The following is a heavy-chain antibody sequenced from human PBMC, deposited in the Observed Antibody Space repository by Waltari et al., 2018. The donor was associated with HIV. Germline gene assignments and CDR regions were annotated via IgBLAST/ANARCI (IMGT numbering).Heavy chain of an antibody. V-gene: IGHV3-48*03. CDR2: ISSRGSTI. J-gene: IGHJ4*02. Sequence: EVQLVESGGGLVQPGGSLRLSCAASGFTFSSYEMNWVRRAPGKGLGWVSYISSRGSTIYYADSVKGRFTISRDNAKNSLYLQMNSLRAEDTAVYYCARDWGSGSYRWGQGTLVTVSS. CDR3: ARDWGSGSYR. D-gene: IGHD3-10*01. CDR1: GFTFSSYE.